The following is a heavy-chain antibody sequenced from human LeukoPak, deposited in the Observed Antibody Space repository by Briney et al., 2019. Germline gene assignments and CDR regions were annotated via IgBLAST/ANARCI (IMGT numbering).Heavy chain of an antibody. CDR2: IHTSGST. J-gene: IGHJ6*03. CDR3: ARGRYCSSTSFARRPTYYYYMDV. CDR1: GCSISSYY. V-gene: IGHV4-4*07. Sequence: PSETLSLTCTVSGCSISSYYWSWIRQPAGKGLECIGRIHTSGSTNYTPSLKSRVTMSVDTSKNQFSLKLSSVTAADTAVYYCARGRYCSSTSFARRPTYYYYMDVWGKGTTVTVSS. D-gene: IGHD2-2*01.